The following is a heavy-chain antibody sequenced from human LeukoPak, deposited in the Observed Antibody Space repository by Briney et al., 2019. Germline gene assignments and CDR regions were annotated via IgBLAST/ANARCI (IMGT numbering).Heavy chain of an antibody. CDR1: GFTFSSYA. Sequence: PGRSLRLSCAASGFTFSSYAMHWVRQAPGKGLEWVAVISYDGSNKYYADSVKGRFTISRDNSKNTLYLQMNSLRAEDTAVYYCARDRGGAAAKHYYYGMDVWGQGTTVTVSS. D-gene: IGHD6-13*01. CDR2: ISYDGSNK. J-gene: IGHJ6*02. V-gene: IGHV3-30-3*01. CDR3: ARDRGGAAAKHYYYGMDV.